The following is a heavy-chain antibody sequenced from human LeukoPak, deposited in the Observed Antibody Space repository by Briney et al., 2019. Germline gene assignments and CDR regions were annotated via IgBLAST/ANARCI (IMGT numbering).Heavy chain of an antibody. D-gene: IGHD1-14*01. Sequence: GGSLRLSCAASGFTFGNFWVHWVRQAPGKGLVWVPLINADGSTTTYADSVKGRFTISRDNARNTLSLQMNSLTIEDTAVYYCVVVVEPPDSDGFDVWGQGTMITVSS. CDR1: GFTFGNFW. CDR3: VVVVEPPDSDGFDV. CDR2: INADGSTT. J-gene: IGHJ3*01. V-gene: IGHV3-74*01.